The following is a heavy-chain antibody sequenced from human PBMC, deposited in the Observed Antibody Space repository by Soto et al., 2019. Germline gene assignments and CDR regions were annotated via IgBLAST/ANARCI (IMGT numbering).Heavy chain of an antibody. Sequence: QVQLVESGGGVVQPGRSLRLSCAASGFTFSSYGIHWVRQAPGKGLEWVAVIWHDGRNKYYADSEKGRFTIARDNSKNTLYLQMNSLRAEDTAVYYCARDYDATVGYWGQGTLVTVSS. CDR2: IWHDGRNK. CDR1: GFTFSSYG. J-gene: IGHJ4*02. CDR3: ARDYDATVGY. D-gene: IGHD3-22*01. V-gene: IGHV3-33*01.